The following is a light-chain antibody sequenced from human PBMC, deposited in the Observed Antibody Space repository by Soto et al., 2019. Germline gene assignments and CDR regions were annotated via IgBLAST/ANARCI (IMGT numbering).Light chain of an antibody. J-gene: IGLJ1*01. CDR1: RSDIGSYNY. V-gene: IGLV2-14*01. Sequence: QSLLTQPASVSGSPGQSITISCSGTRSDIGSYNYVAWYQQFPGKTPKILIYGVSNRPSGVSSRFSGSKSGNTASLTISGLQAEDEADYYCISYTGSSTSYVFGSGTKLTVL. CDR2: GVS. CDR3: ISYTGSSTSYV.